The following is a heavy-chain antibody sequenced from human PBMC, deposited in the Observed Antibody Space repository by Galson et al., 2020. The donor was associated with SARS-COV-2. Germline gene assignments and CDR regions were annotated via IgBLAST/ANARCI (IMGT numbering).Heavy chain of an antibody. V-gene: IGHV4-61*01. CDR1: GGSFSSGSYY. Sequence: SETLSLTCTVSGGSFSSGSYYWSWIRQPPGKGLEWIAYIYYSGSTNYNPSLRSRVTISVDTSKNQFSLKLSSVTAADTAVYYCARGRGGPNNWFDPWGQGTLVTVSS. CDR3: ARGRGGPNNWFDP. D-gene: IGHD3-10*01. J-gene: IGHJ5*02. CDR2: IYYSGST.